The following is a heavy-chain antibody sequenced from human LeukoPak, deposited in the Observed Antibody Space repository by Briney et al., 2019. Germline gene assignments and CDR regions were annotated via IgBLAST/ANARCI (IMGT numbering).Heavy chain of an antibody. D-gene: IGHD1-26*01. CDR2: INPNSGGT. J-gene: IGHJ5*02. CDR1: GYTFTGYY. V-gene: IGHV1-2*02. CDR3: VRLVGAIRTNWFDP. Sequence: ASVKVSCKASGYTFTGYYMHWVRQAPGQGLEWMGWINPNSGGTNYAQKFQGRVTMTRDTSISTAYMELSRLRSDDTAVYYCVRLVGAIRTNWFDPWGQGTWSPSPQ.